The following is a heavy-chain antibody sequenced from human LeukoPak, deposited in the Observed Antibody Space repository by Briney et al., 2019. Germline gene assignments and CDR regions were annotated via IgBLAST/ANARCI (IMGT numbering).Heavy chain of an antibody. CDR1: GFTFSNYS. J-gene: IGHJ6*03. CDR3: ARRGYYGSGRLEYYYYMDV. Sequence: PGGSLRLSCAASGFTFSNYSMNWVRQAPGKGLEWVSSISSSSSYIYYADSVKGRFTISRDNAKNSLYLQMNSLRAEDRAVYYCARRGYYGSGRLEYYYYMDVWGKGTTVTVSS. D-gene: IGHD3-10*01. CDR2: ISSSSSYI. V-gene: IGHV3-21*01.